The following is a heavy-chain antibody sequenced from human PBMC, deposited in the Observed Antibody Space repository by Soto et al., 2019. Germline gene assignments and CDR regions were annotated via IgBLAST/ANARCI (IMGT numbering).Heavy chain of an antibody. CDR2: INPSGGST. J-gene: IGHJ5*02. CDR3: ARCSGGSCSGGRRWFDP. Sequence: SSVKVSCKASGYTFTSYYMHWVRQAPGQGLEWMGIINPSGGSTSYAQKFQGRVTMTRDTSMSTVYMELSSLRSEDTAVYYCARCSGGSCSGGRRWFDPWGQGTMVAVSS. CDR1: GYTFTSYY. V-gene: IGHV1-46*01. D-gene: IGHD2-15*01.